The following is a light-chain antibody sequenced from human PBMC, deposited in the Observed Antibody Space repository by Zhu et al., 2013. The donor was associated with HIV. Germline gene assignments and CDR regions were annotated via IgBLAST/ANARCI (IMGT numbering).Light chain of an antibody. V-gene: IGLV1-51*01. CDR1: TSNIGNNF. CDR3: GTWDHSLSAVV. CDR2: DNN. Sequence: QSVLTQPPSVSAAPGQKVTISCSGSTSNIGNNFVSWYQQLPGAAPRLLIYDNNERPSGIPDRFSGSKSGTSATLAITALQTGDEADYSCGTWDHSLSAVVFGGGTKVTVL. J-gene: IGLJ2*01.